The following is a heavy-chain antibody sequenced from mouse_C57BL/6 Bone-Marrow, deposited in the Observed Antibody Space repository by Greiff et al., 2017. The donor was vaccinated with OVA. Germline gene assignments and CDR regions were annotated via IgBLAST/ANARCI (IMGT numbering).Heavy chain of an antibody. J-gene: IGHJ2*01. CDR1: GFSFNTYA. CDR3: VRQGDYGGYFDY. CDR2: IRSKSNNYAT. Sequence: EVKLQESGGGLVQPKGSLKLSCAASGFSFNTYAMNWVRQAPGKGLEWVARIRSKSNNYATYYADSVKDRFTISRDDSESMLYLQMNNLKTEDTARYDCVRQGDYGGYFDYWGQGTTLTVSS. V-gene: IGHV10-1*01. D-gene: IGHD2-4*01.